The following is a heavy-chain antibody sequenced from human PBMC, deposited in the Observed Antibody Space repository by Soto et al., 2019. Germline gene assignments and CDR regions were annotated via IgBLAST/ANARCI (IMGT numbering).Heavy chain of an antibody. V-gene: IGHV1-69*02. CDR1: GGTFSSYT. CDR3: ASQREYCSSTSCYGGVDY. Sequence: QVQLVQSGAEVKKPGSSVKVSCKASGGTFSSYTISWVRQAPGQGLEWMGRIIPILGIANYAQKFQGRVTITADKFTSTAYMELSSLRSEDTAVYYCASQREYCSSTSCYGGVDYWGQGTLVTVSS. D-gene: IGHD2-2*01. CDR2: IIPILGIA. J-gene: IGHJ4*02.